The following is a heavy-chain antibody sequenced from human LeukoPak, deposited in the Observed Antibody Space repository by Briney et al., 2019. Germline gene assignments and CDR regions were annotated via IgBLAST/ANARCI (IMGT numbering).Heavy chain of an antibody. Sequence: GSLRLSCTTSGFTFGDYAINWVRQAPGKGLEWVGFTRSNIFDGTADYAASVRGRFTISRDDSKSIAYLQMSSLKNEDTAVYFCARARVAARPVGYYYYMDVWGKGTTVTVSS. D-gene: IGHD6-6*01. V-gene: IGHV3-49*04. CDR1: GFTFGDYA. CDR3: ARARVAARPVGYYYYMDV. J-gene: IGHJ6*03. CDR2: TRSNIFDGTA.